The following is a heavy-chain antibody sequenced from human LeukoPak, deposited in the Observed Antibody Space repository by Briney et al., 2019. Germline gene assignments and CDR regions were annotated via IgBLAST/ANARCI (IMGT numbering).Heavy chain of an antibody. CDR2: INHSGST. CDR3: ARHGGQVAGIDY. V-gene: IGHV4-34*01. CDR1: GESFSDYY. J-gene: IGHJ4*02. Sequence: KASETLSLTCAVYGESFSDYYWSWIRQSPGKGLEWIGEINHSGSTNYNPSLKSRVTISVDTSKNQFSLKLSSVTAADTAVYYCARHGGQVAGIDYWGQGTLVTVSS. D-gene: IGHD6-19*01.